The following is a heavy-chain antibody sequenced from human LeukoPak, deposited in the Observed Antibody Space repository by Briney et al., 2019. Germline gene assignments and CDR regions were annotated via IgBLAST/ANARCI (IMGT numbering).Heavy chain of an antibody. D-gene: IGHD3-22*01. Sequence: PSETLSLTCTVSGGSISSGRYYWSWIRQPAGKGLEWIGRIYTSGSTNYNPSLKSRVTISVDTSKNQFSLKLSSVTAADTAVYYCARESPRYYDSSGYPDYWGQGTLVTVSS. V-gene: IGHV4-61*02. CDR3: ARESPRYYDSSGYPDY. J-gene: IGHJ4*02. CDR1: GGSISSGRYY. CDR2: IYTSGST.